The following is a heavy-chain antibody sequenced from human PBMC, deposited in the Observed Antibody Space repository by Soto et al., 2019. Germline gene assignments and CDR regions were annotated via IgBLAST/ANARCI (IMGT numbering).Heavy chain of an antibody. Sequence: SETLSLTCTVSGGSISSGGYYWSWIRQHPGKGLEWIGYVYYSGSTYYNPSLKSRVTISVDTSKNQFSLRLSSVTAADTAVYYCARAPVLRYFDWSPIDYCGQGTIVTVYS. J-gene: IGHJ4*02. CDR2: VYYSGST. CDR3: ARAPVLRYFDWSPIDY. CDR1: GGSISSGGYY. D-gene: IGHD3-9*01. V-gene: IGHV4-31*03.